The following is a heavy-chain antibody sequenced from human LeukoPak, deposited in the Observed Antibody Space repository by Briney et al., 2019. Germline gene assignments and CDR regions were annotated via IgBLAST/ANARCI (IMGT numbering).Heavy chain of an antibody. J-gene: IGHJ4*02. D-gene: IGHD5-18*01. CDR3: ARGGWVRAMAIDY. Sequence: PGGSLRLSCAASGFSFSSHSMTWVRQAPGKGLEWVSVISPNGGSTYYADSVKGRFTISRDNSKNTLYLQMNSLRAEDTAVYYCARGGWVRAMAIDYWGQGTLVTVSS. CDR1: GFSFSSHS. CDR2: ISPNGGST. V-gene: IGHV3-23*01.